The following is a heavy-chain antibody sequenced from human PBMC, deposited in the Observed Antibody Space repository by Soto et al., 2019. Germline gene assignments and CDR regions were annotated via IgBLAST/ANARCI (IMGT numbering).Heavy chain of an antibody. Sequence: SETLSLTCTVSGGSISSFYWSWIRQPPGKGLEWIGYIYYSGSTNYNPSLKSRVTISVDTSKNQFSLKLSSVTAADTAVYYCARVRRDGYKNYFDYWGQGTLVTVSS. CDR2: IYYSGST. CDR3: ARVRRDGYKNYFDY. CDR1: GGSISSFY. D-gene: IGHD5-12*01. V-gene: IGHV4-59*01. J-gene: IGHJ4*02.